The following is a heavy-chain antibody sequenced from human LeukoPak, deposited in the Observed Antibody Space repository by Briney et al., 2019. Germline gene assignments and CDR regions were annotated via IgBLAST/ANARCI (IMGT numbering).Heavy chain of an antibody. Sequence: PGGSLRLSCEASGFTFSSYAMHWVRQAPGKGLEWVAVISYDGSNKYYADSAKGRFTISRDNSKNTLYLQMNSLRAEDTAVYYCARDGYYYGSGSYHSYYFDYWGQGTLVTISS. CDR3: ARDGYYYGSGSYHSYYFDY. J-gene: IGHJ4*02. CDR1: GFTFSSYA. CDR2: ISYDGSNK. V-gene: IGHV3-30-3*01. D-gene: IGHD3-10*01.